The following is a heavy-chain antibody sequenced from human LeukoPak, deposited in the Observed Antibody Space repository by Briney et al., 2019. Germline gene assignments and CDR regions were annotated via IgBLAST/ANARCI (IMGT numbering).Heavy chain of an antibody. V-gene: IGHV1-18*01. CDR2: ISPHSGKT. Sequence: GASVKVSCKASGYTFISFGFSWVRQAPGQGLEWLGWISPHSGKTDYAQKFQGRVSMTTDTSAGIAYMELTSLKTDDTAVYYCAREPYTAMWDYWGQGTLVTVSS. CDR1: GYTFISFG. D-gene: IGHD5-18*01. J-gene: IGHJ4*02. CDR3: AREPYTAMWDY.